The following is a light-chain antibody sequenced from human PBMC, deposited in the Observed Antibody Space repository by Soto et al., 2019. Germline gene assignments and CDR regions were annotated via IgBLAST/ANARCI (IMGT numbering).Light chain of an antibody. J-gene: IGLJ1*01. Sequence: QSALTQPASVSGSPGQSITISCTGTSSDVGGYNYVSWYQQHPGKAPKLMIYEVSNRPSGVSNRLSGSKSGNTASLTISGLQAEDEADYYCSPYTSSSTPYVFGTGTKLTVL. CDR1: SSDVGGYNY. CDR2: EVS. CDR3: SPYTSSSTPYV. V-gene: IGLV2-14*01.